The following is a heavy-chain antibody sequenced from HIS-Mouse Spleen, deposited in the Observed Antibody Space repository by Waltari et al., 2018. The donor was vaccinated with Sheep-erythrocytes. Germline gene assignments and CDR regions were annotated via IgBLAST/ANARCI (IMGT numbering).Heavy chain of an antibody. V-gene: IGHV4-31*03. Sequence: QVQLQESGPGLVKPSQTLSLTCPVSGCSISSGGYYWRWIRQHPGKGLEWIVYIYYGGSTYYNPSIKSRVTISVDTSKNQFSLKRSSVTAADTAVYYCARGEGIFKFDYWGQGTLVTVSS. J-gene: IGHJ4*02. CDR1: GCSISSGGYY. CDR3: ARGEGIFKFDY. D-gene: IGHD3-3*01. CDR2: IYYGGST.